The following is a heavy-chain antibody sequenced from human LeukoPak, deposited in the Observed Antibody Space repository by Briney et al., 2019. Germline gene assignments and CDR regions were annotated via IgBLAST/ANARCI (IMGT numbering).Heavy chain of an antibody. V-gene: IGHV3-23*01. Sequence: GGSLRLSCAASGFTFSSYAMSWVRQAPGKGLEWVSAISGSGGSTYYADSVKGRFTISRDNSKNTLYLQMISLRAEDTAVYYCAKGVSSPTYYFDSWGQGTLVTVSS. CDR3: AKGVSSPTYYFDS. D-gene: IGHD5/OR15-5a*01. CDR2: ISGSGGST. CDR1: GFTFSSYA. J-gene: IGHJ4*02.